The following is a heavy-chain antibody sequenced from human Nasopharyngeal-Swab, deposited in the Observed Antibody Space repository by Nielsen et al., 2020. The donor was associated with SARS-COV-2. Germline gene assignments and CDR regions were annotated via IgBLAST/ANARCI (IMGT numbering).Heavy chain of an antibody. D-gene: IGHD2-2*01. V-gene: IGHV4-34*01. CDR3: ARHFSVVIVPPAMLDWFDP. J-gene: IGHJ5*02. CDR1: GESFSGHY. Sequence: SETLSLTCAVYGESFSGHYWTWIRQPPGKGLEWIGEISHSGSTYYNPSLKSRVTISVDTSKNQFSLKLSSVTAADTAMYYCARHFSVVIVPPAMLDWFDPWGQGTLVTVSS. CDR2: ISHSGST.